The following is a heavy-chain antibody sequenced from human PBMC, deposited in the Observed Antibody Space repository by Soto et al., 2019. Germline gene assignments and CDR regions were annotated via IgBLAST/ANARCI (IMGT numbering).Heavy chain of an antibody. J-gene: IGHJ4*02. CDR1: GGSISPYY. V-gene: IGHV4-59*01. CDR3: ARPRSSGFAGEFDY. Sequence: QVQLQESGPGLVKPSETLSLTCTVSGGSISPYYWSWIRQPPGKGLEWIGFIYYSGSTNYNPSLKSRGTISVDTSQNQFPLMLTSVTAADTAVYYCARPRSSGFAGEFDYWGQGTLVTVSS. D-gene: IGHD6-19*01. CDR2: IYYSGST.